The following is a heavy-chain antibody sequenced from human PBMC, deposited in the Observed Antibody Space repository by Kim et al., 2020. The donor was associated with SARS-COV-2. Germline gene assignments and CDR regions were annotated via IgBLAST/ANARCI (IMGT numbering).Heavy chain of an antibody. J-gene: IGHJ1*01. CDR2: ITSSSSYI. CDR3: ARDPHAASGPGYFLH. D-gene: IGHD6-25*01. CDR1: GFTFSDYY. V-gene: IGHV3-11*06. Sequence: GGSLRLSCAASGFTFSDYYMSWVRQAPGKGLEWIAYITSSSSYINYADSVKGRFTISRDNARNSLFLQMNSLRAEDTAVYYCARDPHAASGPGYFLHWGQGTLVTVSS.